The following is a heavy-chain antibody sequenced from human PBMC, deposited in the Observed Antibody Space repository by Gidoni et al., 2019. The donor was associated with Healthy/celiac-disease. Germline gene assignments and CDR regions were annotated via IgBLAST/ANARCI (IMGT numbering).Heavy chain of an antibody. V-gene: IGHV3-49*04. Sequence: EVQLVESGGGLVQPGRSLRLSCTASGFTFGDYAMRWVRQAPGKGVEWVGFIRSKAYGGTTEYAASVKGRFTISRDDSKSIAYLQMNSLKTEDTAVYYCTRDVVVVAATRLGVYAFDIWGQGTMVTVSS. D-gene: IGHD2-15*01. CDR1: GFTFGDYA. CDR3: TRDVVVVAATRLGVYAFDI. CDR2: IRSKAYGGTT. J-gene: IGHJ3*02.